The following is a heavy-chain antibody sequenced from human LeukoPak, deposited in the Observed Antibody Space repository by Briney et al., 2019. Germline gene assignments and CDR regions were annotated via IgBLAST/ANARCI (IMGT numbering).Heavy chain of an antibody. CDR3: ANTTTETPGWFDP. Sequence: GGSLRLSCAASGFTFSSYAMSWVRQAPGKGLEWVSAISGRGVSTYYADSVKGRFTISRDNSKNTLYLQMNSPRAEDTAFYYCANTTTETPGWFDPWGQGTLVTVSS. V-gene: IGHV3-23*01. CDR1: GFTFSSYA. J-gene: IGHJ5*02. CDR2: ISGRGVST. D-gene: IGHD4-11*01.